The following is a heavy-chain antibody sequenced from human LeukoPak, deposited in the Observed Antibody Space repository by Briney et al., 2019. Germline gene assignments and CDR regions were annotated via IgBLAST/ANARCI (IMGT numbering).Heavy chain of an antibody. D-gene: IGHD1-7*01. CDR3: ARIITGTAVYDY. CDR2: IYPGDSDT. V-gene: IGHV5-51*01. Sequence: PGESLKISCKGSGYSFSDEWIGWVRQMPGKGLEWMGNIYPGDSDTRYSPSFQGQVTISADKSISTAYLQWSSLKASDTAMYYCARIITGTAVYDYWGQGTLVTVSS. J-gene: IGHJ4*02. CDR1: GYSFSDEW.